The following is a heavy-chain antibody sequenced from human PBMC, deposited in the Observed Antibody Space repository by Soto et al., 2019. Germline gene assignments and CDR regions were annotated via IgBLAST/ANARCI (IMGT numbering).Heavy chain of an antibody. CDR2: IYDSGST. D-gene: IGHD3-16*01. CDR1: GGSISSSSYY. Sequence: SETLSLTCTVSGGSISSSSYYWGWIRKPPGKGLEWIGSIYDSGSTYYNPSLKSRVTISVDTSKNQFSLKLSSVTAADTAVYYCASRVLRDGGYFDYWGQGTLVTVSS. CDR3: ASRVLRDGGYFDY. V-gene: IGHV4-39*01. J-gene: IGHJ4*02.